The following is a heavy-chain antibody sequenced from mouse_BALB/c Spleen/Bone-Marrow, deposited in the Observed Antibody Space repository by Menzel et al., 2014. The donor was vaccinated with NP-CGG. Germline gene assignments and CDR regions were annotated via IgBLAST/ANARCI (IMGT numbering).Heavy chain of an antibody. CDR3: ARGNYEAMDS. Sequence: LVESGAELAKPGASVKMSCKASGYTFTRYWMHWVKQRPGQGLEWIGYINPSTGDTEYNQKFKDKATLTADMSSNTAYMQLSSLTSEDSAVYYCARGNYEAMDSWGQGTSVTVSS. V-gene: IGHV1-7*01. J-gene: IGHJ4*01. CDR1: GYTFTRYW. D-gene: IGHD2-1*01. CDR2: INPSTGDT.